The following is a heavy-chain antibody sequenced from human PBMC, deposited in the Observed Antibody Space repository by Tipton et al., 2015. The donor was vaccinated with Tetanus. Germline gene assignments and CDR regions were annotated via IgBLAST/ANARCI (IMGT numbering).Heavy chain of an antibody. D-gene: IGHD2-15*01. Sequence: QSGAEVKKPGSSVKVSCKASGGTFSSYAISWVRQAPGQGLEWMGRIIPILGIANYAQKFQGRVTITADKSTSTAYMELSSLRSEDTAVYYCARTATQGAGFAYWGQGTLVTVSS. CDR1: GGTFSSYA. V-gene: IGHV1-69*04. CDR2: IIPILGIA. CDR3: ARTATQGAGFAY. J-gene: IGHJ4*02.